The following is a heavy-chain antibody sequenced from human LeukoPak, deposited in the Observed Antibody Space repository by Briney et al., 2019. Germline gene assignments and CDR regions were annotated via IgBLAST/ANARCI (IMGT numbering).Heavy chain of an antibody. V-gene: IGHV3-7*04. CDR1: GFAFSRYW. CDR3: VRGLRTAAGLDL. J-gene: IGHJ5*02. Sequence: GGSLRLSCAASGFAFSRYWMNWVRQAPGRGPEWLANINEDGSVRYYVDSLEGRFTVSREHAENSLFLQMNSLRRDDAAVYSCVRGLRTAAGLDLWGQGTLVTVSS. D-gene: IGHD6-13*01. CDR2: INEDGSVR.